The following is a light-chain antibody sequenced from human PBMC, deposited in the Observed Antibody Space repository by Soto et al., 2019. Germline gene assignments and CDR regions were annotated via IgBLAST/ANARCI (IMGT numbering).Light chain of an antibody. CDR2: GAS. CDR1: QSVSSN. CDR3: QQYNTWWT. J-gene: IGKJ1*01. Sequence: EIVMTQSPATLSVSPGERATLSCRASQSVSSNLAWYQQKPGQAPRLLIYGASTRATGIPARFSGSGSGTDLTLTISSLQSEEFAVYYCQQYNTWWTFGQGTKVEIK. V-gene: IGKV3-15*01.